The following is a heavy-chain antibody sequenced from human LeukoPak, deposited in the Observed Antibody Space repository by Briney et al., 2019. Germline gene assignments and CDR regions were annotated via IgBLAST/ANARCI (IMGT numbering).Heavy chain of an antibody. CDR2: IIPIFCTS. CDR3: ARDVGTGDYYYYYGMDV. J-gene: IGHJ6*02. Sequence: GASVTVSCKASGGTFSSYAISWVRQAPGQGLEWMGGIIPIFCTSNNAHKFHGRPTINPDESTSTAYMELISMRSEDTAVYYCARDVGTGDYYYYYGMDVWGQGTTVTVPS. D-gene: IGHD1-1*01. CDR1: GGTFSSYA. V-gene: IGHV1-69*13.